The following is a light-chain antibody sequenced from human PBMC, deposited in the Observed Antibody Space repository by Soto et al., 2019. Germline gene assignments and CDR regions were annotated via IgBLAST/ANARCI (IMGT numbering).Light chain of an antibody. CDR2: GAS. CDR1: QSVSSSY. CDR3: QQYGSSPRT. Sequence: EIVLTQSPGTLSLSQGERATLSCRASQSVSSSYLAWYQQKPGQAPRLLIYGASSRATGIPDRFSGCGSGTDFTLTISRLEPEDFAVYYCQQYGSSPRTFGQGTKVDIK. J-gene: IGKJ1*01. V-gene: IGKV3-20*01.